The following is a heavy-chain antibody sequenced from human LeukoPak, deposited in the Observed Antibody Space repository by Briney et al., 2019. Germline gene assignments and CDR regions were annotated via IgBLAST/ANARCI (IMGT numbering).Heavy chain of an antibody. J-gene: IGHJ5*02. D-gene: IGHD6-6*01. CDR1: GYAFTSYG. CDR2: ISAYNGNT. CDR3: ARRTYSSSTGARFDP. V-gene: IGHV1-18*01. Sequence: GASVKVSCKASGYAFTSYGISWVRQAPGQGLEWMGWISAYNGNTNYVQKLQGRVTMATDTSTSTVYMELRSLRSDDTAVYYCARRTYSSSTGARFDPWGQGTLVTVSS.